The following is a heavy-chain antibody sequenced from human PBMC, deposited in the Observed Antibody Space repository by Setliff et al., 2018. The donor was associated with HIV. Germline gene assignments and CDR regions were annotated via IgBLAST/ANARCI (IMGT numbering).Heavy chain of an antibody. CDR3: ARGRSRYYYDGSGYYVDY. CDR2: IYYIGNT. J-gene: IGHJ4*02. Sequence: SETLSLTCTVSGGSISSYYWSWIRQPPGKALEWIGYIYYIGNTNYNPSLKGRVTLSVDTSKNQLSLKLSSVTAADTAVYYCARGRSRYYYDGSGYYVDYWGQGTLVTVSS. V-gene: IGHV4-59*01. CDR1: GGSISSYY. D-gene: IGHD3-22*01.